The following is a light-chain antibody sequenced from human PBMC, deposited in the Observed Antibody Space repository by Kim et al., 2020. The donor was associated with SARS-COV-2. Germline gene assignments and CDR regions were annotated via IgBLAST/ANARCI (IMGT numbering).Light chain of an antibody. Sequence: SPGQRAALSCRAGQSVSSTYLAWYQQKPGQAPWLLIYGASRRASGIPDRFSGSGSGTDFTLIISRLEPEDFAVYYWQQYGSSSRTFGQGTKVDIK. CDR3: QQYGSSSRT. J-gene: IGKJ1*01. CDR2: GAS. CDR1: QSVSSTY. V-gene: IGKV3-20*01.